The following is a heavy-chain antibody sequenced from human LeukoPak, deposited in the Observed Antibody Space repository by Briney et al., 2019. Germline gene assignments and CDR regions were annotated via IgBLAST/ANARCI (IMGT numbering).Heavy chain of an antibody. Sequence: SQTLSLTCTVSGGSISNGDYYWSCIRQPPGKGLEWIGYIYYSGSTYYNPSLKSRVTISVNTSKNQFSLKLSSVTAADTAVYYCARDSGLDSFDYWGQGTLVTVSS. CDR2: IYYSGST. D-gene: IGHD3-22*01. CDR3: ARDSGLDSFDY. CDR1: GGSISNGDYY. J-gene: IGHJ4*02. V-gene: IGHV4-30-4*08.